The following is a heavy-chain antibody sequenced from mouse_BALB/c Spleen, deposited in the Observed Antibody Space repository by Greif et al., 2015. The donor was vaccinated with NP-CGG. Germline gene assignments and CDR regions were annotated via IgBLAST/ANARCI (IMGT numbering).Heavy chain of an antibody. CDR2: IYPGSGNT. J-gene: IGHJ4*01. Sequence: VQRVESGPELVKPGASVKISCKASGYTFTDYYINWVNQKPGQGLEWIGWIYPGSGNTKYNEEFKGKATLTVDTSSSTAYMQFSSLTSEDTAVYFCARRTGTEAMDYWGQGTSVTVSS. CDR3: ARRTGTEAMDY. CDR1: GYTFTDYY. D-gene: IGHD4-1*01. V-gene: IGHV1-84*02.